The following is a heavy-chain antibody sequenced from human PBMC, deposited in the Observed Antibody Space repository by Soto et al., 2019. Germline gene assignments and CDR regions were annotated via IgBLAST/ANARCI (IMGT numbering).Heavy chain of an antibody. CDR2: IYYSGST. CDR1: GGSISSYY. Sequence: ETLSLTCTVSGGSISSYYWSWIRQPPGKGLEWIGYIYYSGSTNYNPSLKSRVTISVDTSKNQFSLKLSSVTAADTAVYYCARGRYYGMDVWGQGTTVTV. V-gene: IGHV4-59*01. J-gene: IGHJ6*02. CDR3: ARGRYYGMDV.